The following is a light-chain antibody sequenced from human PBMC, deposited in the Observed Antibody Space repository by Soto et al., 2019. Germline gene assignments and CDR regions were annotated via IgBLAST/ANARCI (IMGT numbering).Light chain of an antibody. CDR2: AAS. J-gene: IGKJ1*01. V-gene: IGKV1-9*01. Sequence: IQLTQSPSSLSASVGDRVTISGRAGQGMSSYLAWYQQKPGKAPKPLIYAASTLQSGVPSRFSGSGSGTDFTLTISCLQSEDFATYYCQQYYSYPWTFGQGTKVDI. CDR3: QQYYSYPWT. CDR1: QGMSSY.